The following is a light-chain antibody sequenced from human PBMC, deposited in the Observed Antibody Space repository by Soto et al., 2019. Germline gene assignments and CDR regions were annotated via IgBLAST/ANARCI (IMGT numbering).Light chain of an antibody. V-gene: IGLV1-47*01. Sequence: QSALTQPPSASGTPGQRVTISCSGSSSNIGSDYVYRYQQFPGTAPKLLIYRNNQRPSGVPDRFSGSKSGTSASLAISGLRSEDEADYYCAAWDDSLSGYVFGTGTKVTVL. J-gene: IGLJ1*01. CDR1: SSNIGSDY. CDR3: AAWDDSLSGYV. CDR2: RNN.